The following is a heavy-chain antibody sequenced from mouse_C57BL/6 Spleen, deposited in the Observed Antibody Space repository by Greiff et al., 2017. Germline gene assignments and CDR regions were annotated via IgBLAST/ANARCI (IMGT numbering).Heavy chain of an antibody. CDR3: ARGGLRRRYFDV. Sequence: VQLQQSGAELVRPGSSVKLSYKASGYTFTSYWMHWVKQRPIQGLEWIGNIDPSDSETRYNQKFKDKATLTVDKSSSTAYMQLSSLTSEDSAVYYCARGGLRRRYFDVWGTGTTVTVSS. V-gene: IGHV1-52*01. J-gene: IGHJ1*03. D-gene: IGHD2-4*01. CDR2: IDPSDSET. CDR1: GYTFTSYW.